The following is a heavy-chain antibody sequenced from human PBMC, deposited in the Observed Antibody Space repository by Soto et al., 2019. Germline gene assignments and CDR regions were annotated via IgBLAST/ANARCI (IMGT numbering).Heavy chain of an antibody. CDR2: ISAYNGNT. CDR3: ARETTDSGYDYIPPFDY. D-gene: IGHD5-12*01. Sequence: ASVKVSCKASGYTFTSYGISWVRQAPGQGLEWMGWISAYNGNTNYAQKLQGRVTMTTDTSTSTAYMELRSLRSDDTAVYYCARETTDSGYDYIPPFDYWGQGTLVTVS. CDR1: GYTFTSYG. J-gene: IGHJ4*02. V-gene: IGHV1-18*01.